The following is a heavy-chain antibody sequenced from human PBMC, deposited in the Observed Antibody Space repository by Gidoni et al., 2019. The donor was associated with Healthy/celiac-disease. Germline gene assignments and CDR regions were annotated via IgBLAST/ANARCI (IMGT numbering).Heavy chain of an antibody. CDR2: IYYRGST. J-gene: IGHJ4*02. V-gene: IGHV4-31*01. D-gene: IGHD4-17*01. CDR1: GARLSSGGYS. Sequence: QLPMQESGQGLVKPSQTLSINCTVSGARLSSGGYSWSWIRQHPGTGLEWIGYIYYRGSTYYNPSLKLPVTISVDTAKNQFSLKLSSVTAADTAVYYCARGSGVTKRSPGVHPLDYWGQGTLVTVSS. CDR3: ARGSGVTKRSPGVHPLDY.